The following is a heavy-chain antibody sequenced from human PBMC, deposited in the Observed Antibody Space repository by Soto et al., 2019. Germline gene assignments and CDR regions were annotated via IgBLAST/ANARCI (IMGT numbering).Heavy chain of an antibody. CDR1: GVAVRIKREG. J-gene: IGHJ4*02. CDR3: AHKGPEDWPLNY. CDR2: IYWDDSK. D-gene: IGHD3-9*01. V-gene: IGHV2-5*02. Sequence: SGVAVRIKREGVGWIRQPPGKALEWLAVIYWDDSKHYSPSLRSRLTITKDTSKNQVVLTMTNMDPMDTGTYYCAHKGPEDWPLNYSGQGTLVTVSS.